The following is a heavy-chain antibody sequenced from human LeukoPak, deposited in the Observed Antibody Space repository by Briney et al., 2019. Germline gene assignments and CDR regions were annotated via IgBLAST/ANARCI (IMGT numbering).Heavy chain of an antibody. J-gene: IGHJ5*02. V-gene: IGHV4-30-4*02. CDR3: ARARGDYTIFGVVSWFDP. CDR1: GGSISRADYY. Sequence: SETLSLTCTVSGGSISRADYYRSWIRQPPGKGLEWIGYIYYSGSTYYNPSLKSRATISIDTSKNQFSLKLSSVTAADTAVYYCARARGDYTIFGVVSWFDPWGQGTLVTVSS. CDR2: IYYSGST. D-gene: IGHD3-3*01.